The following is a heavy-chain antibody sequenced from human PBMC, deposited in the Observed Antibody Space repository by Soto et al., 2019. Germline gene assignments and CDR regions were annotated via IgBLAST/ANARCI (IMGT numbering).Heavy chain of an antibody. CDR1: GYTFTKYF. CDR2: INASGGSA. D-gene: IGHD2-15*01. J-gene: IGHJ4*02. CDR3: ARGVPINRVVVEVPAMDS. V-gene: IGHV1-46*01. Sequence: QVQLVQSGAEVKKPGASVKMSCKASGYTFTKYFMHWVRQAPGQGPAWMGMINASGGSASYAQKFKGRVTMTRDTSTSTVYLEMNRLTTHEAAVYGCARGVPINRVVVEVPAMDSWGQGIHGSVSS.